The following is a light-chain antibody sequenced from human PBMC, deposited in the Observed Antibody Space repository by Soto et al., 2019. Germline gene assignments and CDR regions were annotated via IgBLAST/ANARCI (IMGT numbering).Light chain of an antibody. J-gene: IGKJ5*01. V-gene: IGKV3-11*01. CDR1: QSVSSY. CDR3: QQRSNWPIT. CDR2: DAS. Sequence: EIVLPQSHSTLSLSPGERSALAGVASQSVSSYLAWYQQKPGQAPRLLIYDASNRATGIPARFSGSGSGTDFTLTISSLEPEDFAVYYCQQRSNWPITFGQGTRLEIK.